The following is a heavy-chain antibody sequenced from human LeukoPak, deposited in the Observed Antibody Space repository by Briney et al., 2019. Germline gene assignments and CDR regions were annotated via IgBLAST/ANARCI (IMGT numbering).Heavy chain of an antibody. V-gene: IGHV1-69*06. D-gene: IGHD3-10*01. J-gene: IGHJ6*04. Sequence: SVKVSCKASGGTFSSYAISWVRQAPGQGLEWIGEIIPIFGTANYAQKFQGRVTINADKSTSTAYMELSSLRSEDTAVYYCARGGGYDGTMVRGGDYYYYGMDVWGKGTTVTVSS. CDR2: IIPIFGTA. CDR1: GGTFSSYA. CDR3: ARGGGYDGTMVRGGDYYYYGMDV.